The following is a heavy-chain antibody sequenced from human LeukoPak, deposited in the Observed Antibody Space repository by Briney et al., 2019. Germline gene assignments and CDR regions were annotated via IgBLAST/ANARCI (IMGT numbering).Heavy chain of an antibody. V-gene: IGHV3-21*01. CDR3: ARVARGDYYYYMDV. Sequence: GGSLRLSCAASGFTFSTYSMNWVRQAPGKGLEWVSSISSSSSYIYYADSVQGRFTISRDNAKNTLYLQMNSLRAEDTALYYCARVARGDYYYYMDVWGKGTTVTVSS. J-gene: IGHJ6*03. CDR1: GFTFSTYS. CDR2: ISSSSSYI. D-gene: IGHD3-10*01.